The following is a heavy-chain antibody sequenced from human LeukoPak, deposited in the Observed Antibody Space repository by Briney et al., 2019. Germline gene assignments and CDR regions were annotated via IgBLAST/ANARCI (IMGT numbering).Heavy chain of an antibody. CDR3: ARGLITFGGVIVNRGLYFDY. Sequence: SETLSLTCAVYGGSFSGYYWSWIRQPPGKGLDWIGEINHSGSTNYNPSLKSRVTISVDTSKNQFSLKLSSVTAADTAVYYCARGLITFGGVIVNRGLYFDYWGQGTLVTVSS. V-gene: IGHV4-34*01. D-gene: IGHD3-16*02. J-gene: IGHJ4*02. CDR2: INHSGST. CDR1: GGSFSGYY.